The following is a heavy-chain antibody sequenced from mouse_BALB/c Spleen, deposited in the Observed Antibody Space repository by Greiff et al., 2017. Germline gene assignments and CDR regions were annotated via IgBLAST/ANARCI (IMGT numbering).Heavy chain of an antibody. CDR2: IYPGNVNT. D-gene: IGHD2-4*01. J-gene: IGHJ3*01. CDR3: ARGYDYAWFAY. V-gene: IGHV1S56*01. Sequence: QVQLQQSGPELVKPGASVRISCKASGYTFTSYYIHWVKQRPGQGLEWIGWIYPGNVNTKYNEKFKGKATLTADKSSSTAYMQLSSLTSEDSAVYSCARGYDYAWFAYWGQGTLVTVSA. CDR1: GYTFTSYY.